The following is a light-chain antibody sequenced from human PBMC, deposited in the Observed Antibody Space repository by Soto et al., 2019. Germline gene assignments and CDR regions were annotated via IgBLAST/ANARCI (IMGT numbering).Light chain of an antibody. CDR2: AAS. CDR1: QSVISNY. V-gene: IGKV3-20*01. Sequence: EIVLTQSPGTLSLSPGEGATLSCRASQSVISNYLAWYQQKSGQAPRLLIYAASSRAAGVPDRFSGSASGTDFTLTISRLEPEDFAVYYCQQYGTSPFTFGPGTKVDVK. CDR3: QQYGTSPFT. J-gene: IGKJ3*01.